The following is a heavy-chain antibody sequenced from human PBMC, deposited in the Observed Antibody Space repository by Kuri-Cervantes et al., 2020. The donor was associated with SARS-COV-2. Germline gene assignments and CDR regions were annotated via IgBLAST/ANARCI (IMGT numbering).Heavy chain of an antibody. D-gene: IGHD3-3*01. V-gene: IGHV4-61*01. J-gene: IGHJ4*02. CDR2: IYCSGST. CDR3: ARGPSWSGSIDC. Sequence: SETLSLSCTVSSGSIGSDCYYRSWIRQPPGKGQEWDGNIYCSGSTNYNPSLKSRVTISVDTSKNQYSLKLSSVTDADTAVYYCARGPSWSGSIDCWGQGTLVTVSS. CDR1: SGSIGSDCYY.